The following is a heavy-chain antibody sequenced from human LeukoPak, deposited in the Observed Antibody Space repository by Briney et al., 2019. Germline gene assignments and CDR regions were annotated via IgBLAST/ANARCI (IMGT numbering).Heavy chain of an antibody. CDR3: TTDLLLRPGMDV. CDR2: IKSKTDGGTT. Sequence: PGGSLRLSCAASGFTFSNAWMSWVRQAPGKGLEWVGRIKSKTDGGTTDYAAPVKGRFTISRDDSKNTLYLQMNSLKTEDTAVYYCTTDLLLRPGMDVWGQGTTVTVSS. D-gene: IGHD3-22*01. J-gene: IGHJ6*02. CDR1: GFTFSNAW. V-gene: IGHV3-15*01.